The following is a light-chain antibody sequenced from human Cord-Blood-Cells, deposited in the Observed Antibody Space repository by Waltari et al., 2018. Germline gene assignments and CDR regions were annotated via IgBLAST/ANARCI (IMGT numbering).Light chain of an antibody. Sequence: DIVMTQSPDSLAVSLGDRATINRKSSPSVLYSSNNKNYLAWYQQKPGQPPKLLIYWASTRESGVPDRFSGSGSGTDFTLTISSLQAEDVAVYYCQQYYSTPLTFGGGTKVEIK. CDR1: PSVLYSSNNKNY. V-gene: IGKV4-1*01. CDR3: QQYYSTPLT. CDR2: WAS. J-gene: IGKJ4*01.